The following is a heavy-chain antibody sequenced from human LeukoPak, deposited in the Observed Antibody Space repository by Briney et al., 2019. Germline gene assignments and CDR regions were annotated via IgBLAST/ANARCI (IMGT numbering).Heavy chain of an antibody. CDR3: SRLRWAAGDGYYFDY. CDR2: INPGKSDT. V-gene: IGHV5-51*01. CDR1: GYGFTTCW. D-gene: IGHD6-13*01. J-gene: IGHJ4*02. Sequence: GESLKISCKGSGYGFTTCWIGWVRQMPGKGLEWMGVINPGKSDTRYSPSFQGQVTISAVKSITTAYLQWSSLKASDTAMYYCSRLRWAAGDGYYFDYWGQGTPVTVSS.